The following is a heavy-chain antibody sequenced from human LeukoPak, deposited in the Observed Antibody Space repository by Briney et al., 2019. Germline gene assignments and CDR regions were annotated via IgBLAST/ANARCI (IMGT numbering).Heavy chain of an antibody. CDR1: GYTFTSYA. V-gene: IGHV1-3*01. D-gene: IGHD3-3*01. Sequence: ASVKVSCKASGYTFTSYAMHWVRQAPGQRLEWMGWINAGNGNTKYSQKFQGRVTITRDTSASTAYMELRSLRSDDTAVYYCARDQSMRRYDFWSGYYTGDAFDIWGQGTMVTVSS. CDR3: ARDQSMRRYDFWSGYYTGDAFDI. CDR2: INAGNGNT. J-gene: IGHJ3*02.